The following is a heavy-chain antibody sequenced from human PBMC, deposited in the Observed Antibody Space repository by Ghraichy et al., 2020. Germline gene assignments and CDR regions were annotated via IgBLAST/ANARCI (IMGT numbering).Heavy chain of an antibody. V-gene: IGHV3-30*03. CDR3: ARATREWLVRFYGVDV. CDR2: ISDGGSNE. D-gene: IGHD2-8*01. J-gene: IGHJ6*02. CDR1: GFTFSGYN. Sequence: GGSLRLSCVGSGFTFSGYNMHWVRQAPGKGLEWVADISDGGSNEYYVDSVKGRFTISRDNSKNTLYLQMNSLRPEDTAVYYCARATREWLVRFYGVDVWGQGTTVIVSS.